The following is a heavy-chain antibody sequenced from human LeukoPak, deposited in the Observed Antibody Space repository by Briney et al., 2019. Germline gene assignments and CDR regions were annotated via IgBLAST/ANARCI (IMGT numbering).Heavy chain of an antibody. V-gene: IGHV1-46*01. CDR3: ARDQEGFDY. Sequence: ASVKVSYTASGYTFTSNYIHWVRQAPGQGLEWMGMIYPRDGSTSYAQKFQGRVTVTRDTSTSTVHMELSGLRSEDTAVYYCARDQEGFDYWGQGTLVTVSS. CDR2: IYPRDGST. J-gene: IGHJ4*02. CDR1: GYTFTSNY.